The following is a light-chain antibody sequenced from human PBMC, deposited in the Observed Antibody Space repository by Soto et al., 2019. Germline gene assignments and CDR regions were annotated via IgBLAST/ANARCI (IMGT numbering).Light chain of an antibody. Sequence: EIVMTQSPATLSVSPGERATLSCWPSQSVSSNLAWYQRKPGQAPRLLIYGASTRATGIPVRFSGSGSGTEFTLTISSLQSEDFAVYNCQQYNNWPWTFGQGTKV. V-gene: IGKV3-15*01. CDR2: GAS. CDR3: QQYNNWPWT. CDR1: QSVSSN. J-gene: IGKJ1*01.